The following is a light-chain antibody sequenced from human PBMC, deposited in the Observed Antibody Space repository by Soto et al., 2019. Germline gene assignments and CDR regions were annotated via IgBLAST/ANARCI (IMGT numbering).Light chain of an antibody. CDR3: QQYNSYWT. CDR2: KAS. CDR1: PGISNF. V-gene: IGKV1-5*03. J-gene: IGKJ1*01. Sequence: DIQMTQSPSSLSASVGDRVTITCRASPGISNFLAWYQQKPGKAPKLLIYKASSLESGVPSRFSGSGSGTEFTLTISSLQPDDFATYYCQQYNSYWTFGQGTKVDIK.